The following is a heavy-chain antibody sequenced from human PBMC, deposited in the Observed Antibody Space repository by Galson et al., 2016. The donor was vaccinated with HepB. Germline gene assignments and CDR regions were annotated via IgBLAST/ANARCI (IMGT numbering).Heavy chain of an antibody. V-gene: IGHV4-61*02. CDR2: IYTSGST. J-gene: IGHJ4*02. CDR1: GASISSGTYY. CDR3: ARGGLRFDY. Sequence: TLSLTCTVSGASISSGTYYWSWIRQPAGKGLEWIGRIYTSGSTNYNPSLKSRVTISVDTSKNQFSLKLSSVTAADTAVYYCARGGLRFDYWGQGTLVTVSS.